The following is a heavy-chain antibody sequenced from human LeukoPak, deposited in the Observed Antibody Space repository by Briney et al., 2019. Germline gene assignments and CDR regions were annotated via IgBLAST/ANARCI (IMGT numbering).Heavy chain of an antibody. CDR1: GFTVSSND. V-gene: IGHV3-53*01. Sequence: PGGSLRLSCAASGFTVSSNDMTWVRQAPGKGLEWVSVIYGGGSTYYADSVKGRFTISRDNFKNTLYLQMNSLRVEDTAVYYCARGRGGPTPHIDYWGQGTLVTVSS. CDR3: ARGRGGPTPHIDY. CDR2: IYGGGST. J-gene: IGHJ4*02. D-gene: IGHD2-15*01.